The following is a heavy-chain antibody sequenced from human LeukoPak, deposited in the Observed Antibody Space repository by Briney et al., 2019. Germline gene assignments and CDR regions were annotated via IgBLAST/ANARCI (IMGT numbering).Heavy chain of an antibody. CDR1: GGSFSGYY. D-gene: IGHD1-26*01. V-gene: IGHV4-34*01. CDR3: ARGHGGSYY. Sequence: SETLSLTCAVYGGSFSGYYWSWIRQPPGKGLEWIGEINHSGSTNYNPSLKSRVTISVDTSKNQFSLKLSSVTAADTAVYHCARGHGGSYYWGQGTLVTVSS. J-gene: IGHJ4*02. CDR2: INHSGST.